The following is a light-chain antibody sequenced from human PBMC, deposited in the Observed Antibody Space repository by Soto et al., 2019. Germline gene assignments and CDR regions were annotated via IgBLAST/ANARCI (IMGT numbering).Light chain of an antibody. CDR3: GTWDSSLGFVI. V-gene: IGLV1-51*01. CDR2: DNN. J-gene: IGLJ2*01. CDR1: SSNIGNNY. Sequence: QSVLTQPPSVSAAPGQRVTISCSGSSSNIGNNYVSWYQQLPGTAPKLLIYDNNKRPSGIPDRFSGYKADTSATLGITGLPAGDEADYYRGTWDSSLGFVIFGGGTKLTVL.